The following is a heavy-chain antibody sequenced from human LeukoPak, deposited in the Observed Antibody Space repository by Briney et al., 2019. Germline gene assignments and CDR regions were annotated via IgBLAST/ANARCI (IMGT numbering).Heavy chain of an antibody. J-gene: IGHJ4*02. CDR1: GFTFSSYA. CDR2: ISGSGGST. Sequence: PGGSLRLSCAASGFTFSSYAMSWVRQAPGEVMEWVSAISGSGGSTYYADSVKGRFTISRDNSKNTLYLQMNSLRAEDTAVYYCAKDLEDTAVGFDYWGQGTLVTVSS. CDR3: AKDLEDTAVGFDY. V-gene: IGHV3-23*01. D-gene: IGHD5-18*01.